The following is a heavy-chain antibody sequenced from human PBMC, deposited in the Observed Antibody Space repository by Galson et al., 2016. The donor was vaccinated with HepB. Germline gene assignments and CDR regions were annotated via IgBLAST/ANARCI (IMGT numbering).Heavy chain of an antibody. CDR3: AKEESSGWYRTGDY. D-gene: IGHD6-19*01. J-gene: IGHJ4*02. CDR2: ISGSGDII. CDR1: GFTFSGYA. V-gene: IGHV3-23*01. Sequence: SLRLSCAASGFTFSGYAMNWVRQAPGKGLEWVSVISGSGDIIYYADSVKGRFTISRDNSKNTLYLQMNSLRTEDTAVYYCAKEESSGWYRTGDYWGQGTLVTVSS.